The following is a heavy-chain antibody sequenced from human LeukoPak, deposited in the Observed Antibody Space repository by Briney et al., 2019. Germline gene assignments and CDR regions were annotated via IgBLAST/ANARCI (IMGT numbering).Heavy chain of an antibody. J-gene: IGHJ3*02. CDR3: ARWAGLNAFDI. D-gene: IGHD6-19*01. V-gene: IGHV4-34*01. Sequence: PSETLSLTCAVYGGSFSGYYWSWIRQPPGKGLEWIGEINHSGSTNYNPSLKSRVTISVGTSKNQFSLKLSSVTAADTAVYYCARWAGLNAFDIWGQGTMVTVSS. CDR1: GGSFSGYY. CDR2: INHSGST.